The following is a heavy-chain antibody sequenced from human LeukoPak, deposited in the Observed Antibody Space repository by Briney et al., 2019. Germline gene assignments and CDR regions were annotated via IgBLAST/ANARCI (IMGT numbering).Heavy chain of an antibody. J-gene: IGHJ2*01. V-gene: IGHV4-34*01. D-gene: IGHD2-2*01. CDR1: GGSFSGYY. CDR2: INHSGST. CDR3: ARVPCSSTSCYRYFDL. Sequence: SETLSLTCAVYGGSFSGYYWSWIRQPPGKGLEWIREINHSGSTNYNPSLKSRVTISVDTSKNQFSLKLSSVTAADTAVYYCARVPCSSTSCYRYFDLWGRGTLVTVSS.